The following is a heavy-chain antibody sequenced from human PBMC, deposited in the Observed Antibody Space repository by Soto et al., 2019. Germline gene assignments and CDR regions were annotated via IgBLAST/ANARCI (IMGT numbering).Heavy chain of an antibody. V-gene: IGHV1-3*01. Sequence: ASVKVSCKASGYTFTSYAMHWVRQAPGQRLEWMGWINAGNGNTKYSQKFQGRVTITRNTSASTAYMELSSLRSEDTAVYYCARTWGGFGELLLGSYWGQGTLVTVSS. CDR1: GYTFTSYA. CDR3: ARTWGGFGELLLGSY. D-gene: IGHD3-10*01. CDR2: INAGNGNT. J-gene: IGHJ4*02.